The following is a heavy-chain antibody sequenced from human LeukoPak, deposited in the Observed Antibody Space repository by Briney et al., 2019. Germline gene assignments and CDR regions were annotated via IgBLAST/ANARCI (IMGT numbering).Heavy chain of an antibody. CDR1: GGSISSSSYY. J-gene: IGHJ3*02. CDR3: ARHPSVVNAFDI. V-gene: IGHV4-39*01. D-gene: IGHD1-1*01. Sequence: SETLSLTFTVSGGSISSSSYYWGWIRQPPGKGLEWIGSIYYSGSTYYNPSLKSRVTISVDTSKNQFSLKLSSVTAADTAVYYCARHPSVVNAFDIWGQGTMVTVSS. CDR2: IYYSGST.